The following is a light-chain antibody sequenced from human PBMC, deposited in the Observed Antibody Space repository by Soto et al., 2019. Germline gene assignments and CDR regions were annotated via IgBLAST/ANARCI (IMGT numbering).Light chain of an antibody. CDR2: GAS. CDR1: QSVSSTY. V-gene: IGKV3-20*01. CDR3: EQYGSSPRT. J-gene: IGKJ1*01. Sequence: EIVLTQSPGTLSLSPGERATLSCRASQSVSSTYLAWDQQKPGQAPRLLIYGASTRATGIPDRFSGSGSGTEFTLTISRLEPEDFAVYYCEQYGSSPRTFGQGTKV.